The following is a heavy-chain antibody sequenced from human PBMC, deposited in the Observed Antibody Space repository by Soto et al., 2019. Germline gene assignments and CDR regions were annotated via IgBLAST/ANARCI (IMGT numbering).Heavy chain of an antibody. J-gene: IGHJ6*02. CDR3: TKSRRGILMVYGFGGMDV. D-gene: IGHD2-8*01. CDR2: ISGSGDGT. CDR1: GFTVNSHA. Sequence: GGSLKLSCAASGFTVNSHAMSWVRQAPGKGLEWVASISGSGDGTYYGDSVKGRFTISRDSSSSTLYLQMNNLRGEDTAVYFCTKSRRGILMVYGFGGMDVWGQGTTVTVSS. V-gene: IGHV3-23*01.